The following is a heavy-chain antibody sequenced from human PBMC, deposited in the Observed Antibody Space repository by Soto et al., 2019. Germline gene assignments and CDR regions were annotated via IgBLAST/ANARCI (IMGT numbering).Heavy chain of an antibody. V-gene: IGHV4-59*08. Sequence: SETLSLTCTVSGGSISSYYWSWIRQPPGKGLEWIGYIYYSGSTNYNPSLKSRVTISVDTSKNQFSLKLSSVTAADTAVYYCARSSGRITMVRGVPDLFDYWGQGTLVTVSS. J-gene: IGHJ4*02. CDR1: GGSISSYY. CDR3: ARSSGRITMVRGVPDLFDY. D-gene: IGHD3-10*01. CDR2: IYYSGST.